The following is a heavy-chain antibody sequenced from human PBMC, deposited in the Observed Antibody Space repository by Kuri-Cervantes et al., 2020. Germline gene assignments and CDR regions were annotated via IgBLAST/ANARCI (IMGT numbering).Heavy chain of an antibody. CDR1: GFTVSSNY. Sequence: GESLKISCAASGFTVSSNYMSWVRQAPGKGLEWVANVKQDGSEKYYVDSVKGRFTISRDNAKNSLLLQMNSLRAEDTAVYYCTREAFFCDDYWGQGTLVTVSS. CDR2: VKQDGSEK. CDR3: TREAFFCDDY. V-gene: IGHV3-7*01. D-gene: IGHD2/OR15-2a*01. J-gene: IGHJ4*02.